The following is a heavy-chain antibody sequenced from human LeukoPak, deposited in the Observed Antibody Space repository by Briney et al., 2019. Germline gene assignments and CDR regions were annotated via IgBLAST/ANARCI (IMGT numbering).Heavy chain of an antibody. V-gene: IGHV4-59*01. CDR1: GGSISSYY. CDR3: ARESNTGAFEI. Sequence: SETLSLTCTVSGGSISSYYWSWIRQPPGKGLEWIGYIYYSGSTNYNPSLKSRVTISVDTSKNQFSLKLSSVTAADTAVYYCARESNTGAFEIWGQGTMVTVSS. J-gene: IGHJ3*02. CDR2: IYYSGST. D-gene: IGHD2-8*02.